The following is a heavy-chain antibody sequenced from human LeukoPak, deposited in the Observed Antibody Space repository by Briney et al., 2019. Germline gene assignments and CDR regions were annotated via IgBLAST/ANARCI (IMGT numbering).Heavy chain of an antibody. Sequence: AGGSLRLSCAASGFTFSSYGMHWVRQAPGKGLEWVAFIRYDGSNKYYADSVKGRFTISRDNSKNTLYLQMNSLRAEDTAVYYCARGQGISSGSYECDYWGQGTLVTVSS. CDR3: ARGQGISSGSYECDY. J-gene: IGHJ4*02. D-gene: IGHD3-10*01. CDR2: IRYDGSNK. CDR1: GFTFSSYG. V-gene: IGHV3-30*02.